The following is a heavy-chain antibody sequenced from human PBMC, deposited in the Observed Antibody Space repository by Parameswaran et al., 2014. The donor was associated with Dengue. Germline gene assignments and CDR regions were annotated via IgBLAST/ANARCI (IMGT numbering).Heavy chain of an antibody. Sequence: VRQMPGKGLEWVSSISSSSSYIYYADSVKGRFTISRDNAKNSLYLQMNSLRAEDTAVYYCARDTTSMDVWGQGTTVTVSS. D-gene: IGHD2/OR15-2a*01. V-gene: IGHV3-21*01. CDR3: ARDTTSMDV. J-gene: IGHJ6*02. CDR2: ISSSSSYI.